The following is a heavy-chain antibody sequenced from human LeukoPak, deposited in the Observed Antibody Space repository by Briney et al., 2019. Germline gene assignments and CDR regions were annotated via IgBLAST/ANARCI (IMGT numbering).Heavy chain of an antibody. Sequence: GGSLRLSCTASGFSFSSYWMNWVRQAPGKGLEWVANIKQDGSENNYVDSVRGRFTISRDNAKNSLYLEMNSLRAEDTAVYYCGRLSRSLPEHWGQGTLVTVSS. CDR1: GFSFSSYW. J-gene: IGHJ1*01. V-gene: IGHV3-7*01. CDR3: GRLSRSLPEH. CDR2: IKQDGSEN.